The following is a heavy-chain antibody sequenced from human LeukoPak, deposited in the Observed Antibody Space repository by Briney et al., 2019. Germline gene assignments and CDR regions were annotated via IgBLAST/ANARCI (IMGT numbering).Heavy chain of an antibody. CDR3: ARESSGSYIIPYYFDS. V-gene: IGHV4-39*07. D-gene: IGHD1-26*01. J-gene: IGHJ4*02. CDR2: IYYSGSA. Sequence: SETLSLTCTVSGGSISSSSHYGGWIRQPPGKGLEWIGSIYYSGSAYYNPSLKSRVTMSVDTSRNQVSLKLSSVTAADTAVYYCARESSGSYIIPYYFDSWGQGTLVTVSS. CDR1: GGSISSSSHY.